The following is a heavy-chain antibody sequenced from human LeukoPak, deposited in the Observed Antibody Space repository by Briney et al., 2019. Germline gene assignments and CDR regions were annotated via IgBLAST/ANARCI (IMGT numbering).Heavy chain of an antibody. CDR1: GFTFSTYG. V-gene: IGHV3-23*01. CDR2: ISGTGGST. J-gene: IGHJ4*02. Sequence: GGSLRLSCVASGFTFSTYGINWVRQAPGKGLEWVSSISGTGGSTYYADSVKGRFTISRDNSKNTLYLQMNSLRAEDTAVYYCAKVVSLDYWGQGTLVTVSS. D-gene: IGHD3-3*02. CDR3: AKVVSLDY.